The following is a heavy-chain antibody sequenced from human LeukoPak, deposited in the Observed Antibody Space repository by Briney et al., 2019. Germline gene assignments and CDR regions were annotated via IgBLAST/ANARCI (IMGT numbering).Heavy chain of an antibody. CDR2: ISSSSSYI. Sequence: GGSLRLSCAASGFTFSSYSMNWVRQAPGKGLEWVSSISSSSSYIYYADSVKGRFTISRDNAKNSLYLQMNSLRAEDTAVYYCAREWDDSSGYYYVAYYFDYWGQGTLVTVSS. CDR1: GFTFSSYS. D-gene: IGHD3-22*01. CDR3: AREWDDSSGYYYVAYYFDY. V-gene: IGHV3-21*01. J-gene: IGHJ4*02.